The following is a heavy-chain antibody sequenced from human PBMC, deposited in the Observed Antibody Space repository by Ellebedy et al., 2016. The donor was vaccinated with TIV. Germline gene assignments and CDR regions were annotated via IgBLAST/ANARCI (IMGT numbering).Heavy chain of an antibody. V-gene: IGHV3-15*01. J-gene: IGHJ6*02. CDR1: GFTFSNAW. D-gene: IGHD3-10*01. Sequence: GESLKISCAASGFTFSNAWMSWVRQAPGKGLEWVGRIKSKTDGGTTDYAAPVKGRFTISRDDSKNTLYLQMNSLKTEDTAVYYCTTGYYGSGTQYYYYGMDVWGQGTTVTVSS. CDR2: IKSKTDGGTT. CDR3: TTGYYGSGTQYYYYGMDV.